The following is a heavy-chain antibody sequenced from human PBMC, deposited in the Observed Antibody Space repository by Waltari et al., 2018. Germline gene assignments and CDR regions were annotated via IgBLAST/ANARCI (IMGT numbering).Heavy chain of an antibody. D-gene: IGHD2-2*01. V-gene: IGHV3-23*01. CDR2: RSTTGATT. Sequence: EVQLLESGGGLEQPGGSLRLSCAASGFSFDNFYMTWVRQAPGKGLDGVSARSTTGATTDSADSVKGRFTISRDNFKNILYLQMNSLRAEDTAVYYCATYGQSPRNDQWGQGTQLTVSS. J-gene: IGHJ1*01. CDR3: ATYGQSPRNDQ. CDR1: GFSFDNFY.